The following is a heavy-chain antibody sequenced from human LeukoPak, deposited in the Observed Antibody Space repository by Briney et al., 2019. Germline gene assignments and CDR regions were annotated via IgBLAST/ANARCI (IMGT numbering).Heavy chain of an antibody. V-gene: IGHV4-61*08. D-gene: IGHD2-2*01. CDR3: ARSYCSSTSCLGINWFDP. CDR1: GGSISSGGYY. J-gene: IGHJ5*02. CDR2: IYYSGST. Sequence: SETLSLTCTVSGGSISSGGYYWSWIRQPPGKGLEWIGYIYYSGSTNYNPSLKGRVTISVDTSKNQFSLKLSSVTAADTAVYYCARSYCSSTSCLGINWFDPWGQGTLVTVSS.